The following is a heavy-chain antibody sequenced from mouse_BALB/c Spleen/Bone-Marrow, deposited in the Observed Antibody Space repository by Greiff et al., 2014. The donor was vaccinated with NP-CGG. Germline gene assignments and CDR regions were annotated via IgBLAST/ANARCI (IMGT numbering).Heavy chain of an antibody. V-gene: IGHV14-3*02. J-gene: IGHJ2*01. CDR3: ARYYYGSSYFDY. D-gene: IGHD1-1*01. Sequence: VQLQQSGAELVKPGASVKLSCTASVFNIKDTYMHWVKQRPEQGPEWIGRIDPANGNTKYDPKFQGKATITADTSSNTAYLQLSSLTSEDTAVYYCARYYYGSSYFDYWGQGTTLTVSS. CDR1: VFNIKDTY. CDR2: IDPANGNT.